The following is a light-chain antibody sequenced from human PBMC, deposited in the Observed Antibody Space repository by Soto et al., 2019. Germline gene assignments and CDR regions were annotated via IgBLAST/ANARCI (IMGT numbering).Light chain of an antibody. V-gene: IGKV3-20*01. CDR2: GAS. J-gene: IGKJ1*01. Sequence: EIVLTQSPGTLSLSPGERAALSCRASQSVSSSYLAWYQQKPGQAPRLLIYGASNRATGIPDRFSGSGSGTDFTLTISRLEPEDFAVYSCQEYGTSRTFGQGTKVDIK. CDR1: QSVSSSY. CDR3: QEYGTSRT.